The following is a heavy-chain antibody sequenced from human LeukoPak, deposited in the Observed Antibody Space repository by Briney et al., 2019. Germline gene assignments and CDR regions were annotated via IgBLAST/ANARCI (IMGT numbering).Heavy chain of an antibody. CDR2: INPNSGGT. Sequence: ASVKVSCRASGYTFTGYYMHWVRQAPGQGLEWMGWINPNSGGTNYAQKFQGSVTMTRDTSISTAYMELSRLRSDDTAVYYCARVAVRYFDWLGENDYWGQGTLVTVSS. D-gene: IGHD3-9*01. J-gene: IGHJ4*02. CDR3: ARVAVRYFDWLGENDY. V-gene: IGHV1-2*02. CDR1: GYTFTGYY.